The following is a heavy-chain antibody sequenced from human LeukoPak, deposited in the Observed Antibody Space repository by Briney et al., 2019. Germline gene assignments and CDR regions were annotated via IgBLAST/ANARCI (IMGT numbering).Heavy chain of an antibody. Sequence: SETLSRTCTVSGGSISSYYWSWIRQPPGKGLEWIGYIYYSGSTNYNPSLKSRVTISVDTSKNQFSLKLSSVTAADTAVYYCARNGAMALDYYYYYMDVWGKGTTVTVSS. CDR3: ARNGAMALDYYYYYMDV. CDR1: GGSISSYY. V-gene: IGHV4-59*01. J-gene: IGHJ6*03. CDR2: IYYSGST. D-gene: IGHD5-18*01.